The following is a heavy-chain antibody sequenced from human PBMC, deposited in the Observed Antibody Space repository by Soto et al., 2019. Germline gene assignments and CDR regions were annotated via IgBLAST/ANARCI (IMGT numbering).Heavy chain of an antibody. V-gene: IGHV4-39*01. Sequence: SETLSLTCTVSGGSISSSSYYWVWIRQPPGKGLEWIGSIYYSGRTYCNPSLKSRVTMSVDTSKNQFSLKLSSVTAADTAVYYCARPLGVVAATSDNWFDPWGQGTLVTVS. CDR3: ARPLGVVAATSDNWFDP. CDR1: GGSISSSSYY. D-gene: IGHD2-15*01. CDR2: IYYSGRT. J-gene: IGHJ5*02.